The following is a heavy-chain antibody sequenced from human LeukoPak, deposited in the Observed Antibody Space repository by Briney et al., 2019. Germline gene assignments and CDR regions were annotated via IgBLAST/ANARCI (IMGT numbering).Heavy chain of an antibody. V-gene: IGHV1-18*01. J-gene: IGHJ3*02. Sequence: ASVKVSCKASGYTFTSYDINWVRQATGQGLEWMGWISAYNGNTNYAQKLQGRVTMTTDTSTSTAYMELRSLRSDDTAVYYCAREYSTLEGAFDIWGQGTMVTVSS. CDR2: ISAYNGNT. CDR1: GYTFTSYD. D-gene: IGHD6-13*01. CDR3: AREYSTLEGAFDI.